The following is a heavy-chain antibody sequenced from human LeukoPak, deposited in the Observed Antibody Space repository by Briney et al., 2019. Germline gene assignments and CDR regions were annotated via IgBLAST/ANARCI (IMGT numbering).Heavy chain of an antibody. CDR3: ARDPWAVAAYYFDY. V-gene: IGHV1-18*01. D-gene: IGHD6-19*01. CDR2: ISAYNGNT. Sequence: GASVKVSCKASGYTFTTYNINWVRQAPGQGLEWMGWISAYNGNTNYAQKLQGRVTMTTDTSTSTAYMELRSLRSDDTAVYYCARDPWAVAAYYFDYWGQGTLVTVSS. CDR1: GYTFTTYN. J-gene: IGHJ4*02.